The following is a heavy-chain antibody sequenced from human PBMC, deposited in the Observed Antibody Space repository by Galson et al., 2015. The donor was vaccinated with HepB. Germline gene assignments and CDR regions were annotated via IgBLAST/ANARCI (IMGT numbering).Heavy chain of an antibody. V-gene: IGHV3-21*01. CDR2: ISSSGSYI. J-gene: IGHJ6*02. Sequence: SLRLSCAASGFTFSPYSMNWVRQAPGKGLEWVSSISSSGSYIYYADSVKGRFTISRDNAKNSLYLRMNSLRAEDTAVYYCARASDYGDYFSGMDVWGQGTTVTVSS. CDR3: ARASDYGDYFSGMDV. CDR1: GFTFSPYS. D-gene: IGHD4-17*01.